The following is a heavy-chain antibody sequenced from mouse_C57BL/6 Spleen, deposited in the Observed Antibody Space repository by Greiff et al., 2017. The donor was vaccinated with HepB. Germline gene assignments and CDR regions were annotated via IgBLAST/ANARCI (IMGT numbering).Heavy chain of an antibody. Sequence: EVHLVESGGDLVKPGGSLKLSCAASGFTFSSYGMSWVRQTPDKRLEWVATISSGGSYTYYPDSVKGRYTISRDNAKNTLYLQMSSLKSEDPAMYYCASTTMVTTGGYYFDYWGQGTTLTVSS. CDR3: ASTTMVTTGGYYFDY. D-gene: IGHD2-2*01. J-gene: IGHJ2*01. CDR2: ISSGGSYT. V-gene: IGHV5-6*01. CDR1: GFTFSSYG.